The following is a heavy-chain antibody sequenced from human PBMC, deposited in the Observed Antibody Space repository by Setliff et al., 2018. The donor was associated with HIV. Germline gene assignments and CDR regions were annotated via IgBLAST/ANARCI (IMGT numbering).Heavy chain of an antibody. CDR1: GYTFTGYY. CDR2: INPNNGDT. J-gene: IGHJ4*02. Sequence: GASVKVSCKTSGYTFTGYYVHWVRQAPGQGLEWMGWINPNNGDTNYAQKFQGRVTMTRDTSISTAYMELSGLRSENTAVYYCARYYSGWDLLPFDTWGQGTPVTVSS. D-gene: IGHD1-26*01. V-gene: IGHV1-2*02. CDR3: ARYYSGWDLLPFDT.